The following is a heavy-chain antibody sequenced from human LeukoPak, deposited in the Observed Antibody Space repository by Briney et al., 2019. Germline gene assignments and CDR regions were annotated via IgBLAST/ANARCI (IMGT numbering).Heavy chain of an antibody. CDR2: INSISGEI. J-gene: IGHJ4*02. V-gene: IGHV3-48*02. CDR3: ARDHGYAFDY. CDR1: GFTFSYYS. D-gene: IGHD5-12*01. Sequence: PGGSLRLSCAASGFTFSYYSMNWVRQAPGKGLEWVSYINSISGEIWYADSVKGRFTISRDGAKNSLYLQMNSLRDEDTAVYYCARDHGYAFDYWGQGTLVTVSS.